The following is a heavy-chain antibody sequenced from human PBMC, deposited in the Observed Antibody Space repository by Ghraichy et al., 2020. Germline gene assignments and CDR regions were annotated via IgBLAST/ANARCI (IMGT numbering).Heavy chain of an antibody. V-gene: IGHV3-13*01. CDR3: ARARDRYSSSWYGPDGMDV. J-gene: IGHJ6*02. CDR2: IGTAGDT. CDR1: GFTFSTSD. Sequence: GGSLRLSCAASGFTFSTSDMHWVRPATGTGLDWVSAIGTAGDTYYPGSVKGRFTISRENAKNSLYLQMNSLRAGDTAVYYCARARDRYSSSWYGPDGMDVWGQGTTVTASS. D-gene: IGHD6-13*01.